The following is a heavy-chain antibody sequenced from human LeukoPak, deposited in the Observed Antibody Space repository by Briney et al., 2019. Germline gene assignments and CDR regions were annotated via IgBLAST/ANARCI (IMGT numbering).Heavy chain of an antibody. V-gene: IGHV4-59*08. CDR2: IYYSGST. Sequence: SEILCLTCTVSGDSISSYYWSWIRQPPGKGLEWIGYIYYSGSTNYNPSLKSRVTISVDTSKKQFSLKLSSVTAADTAVYYCARQGGGFWYFDLWGRGTLVTVSS. CDR1: GDSISSYY. CDR3: ARQGGGFWYFDL. J-gene: IGHJ2*01. D-gene: IGHD6-25*01.